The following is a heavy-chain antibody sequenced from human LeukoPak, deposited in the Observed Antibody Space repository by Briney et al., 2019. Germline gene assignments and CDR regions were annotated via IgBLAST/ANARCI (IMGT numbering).Heavy chain of an antibody. J-gene: IGHJ4*02. CDR3: ARDRGTTGFDY. D-gene: IGHD4-17*01. CDR2: ISAYNGNT. V-gene: IGHV1-18*01. Sequence: ASVKVSCKASGYTFTSYGITWVRRAPGQGREWMGWISAYNGNTNYAQKLQGRVTMTTDTSTSTAYMELRSLRSDDTAVYYCARDRGTTGFDYWGQGTLVTVSS. CDR1: GYTFTSYG.